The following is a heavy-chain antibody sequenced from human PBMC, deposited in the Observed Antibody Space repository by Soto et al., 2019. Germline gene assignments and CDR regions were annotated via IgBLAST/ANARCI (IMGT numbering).Heavy chain of an antibody. CDR3: VKGKESGYRGAFDS. CDR2: VSGSGSSP. D-gene: IGHD5-18*01. J-gene: IGHJ4*02. Sequence: EEQLLESGGGLVHPGGSLRLSCAATGFNFGSYSMGWVRQAPGKGLGWVSGVSGSGSSPYYADSVRGRLTISKDKSKNTLYLDLNNLRSEDTAVYFCVKGKESGYRGAFDSWGQGTMVTVSS. V-gene: IGHV3-23*01. CDR1: GFNFGSYS.